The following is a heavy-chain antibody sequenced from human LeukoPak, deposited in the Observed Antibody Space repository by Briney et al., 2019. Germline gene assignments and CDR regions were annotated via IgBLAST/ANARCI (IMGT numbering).Heavy chain of an antibody. D-gene: IGHD2-2*01. J-gene: IGHJ6*02. V-gene: IGHV4-34*01. CDR3: ARGPSRSTARKYYYGMDV. CDR2: INHSGST. CDR1: GGSFSGYY. Sequence: SETLSLTCAVYGGSFSGYYWSWLRQPPGKGLEWIGEINHSGSTNYNPSLKSRVTISVDTSKNQFSLKLSSVTAADTAVYYCARGPSRSTARKYYYGMDVWGQGTTVTVSS.